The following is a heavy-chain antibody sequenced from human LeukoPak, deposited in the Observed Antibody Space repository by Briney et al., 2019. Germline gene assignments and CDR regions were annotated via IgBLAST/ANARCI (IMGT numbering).Heavy chain of an antibody. CDR3: VLGWYMDV. CDR1: GDSTSNRSYY. D-gene: IGHD7-27*01. CDR2: IYFNGDT. V-gene: IGHV4-39*07. J-gene: IGHJ6*03. Sequence: SETLSLTCTVSGDSTSNRSYYWGWIRQPPGRGLEWIGSIYFNGDTYRNASLKSRVSILVDTSKKQFSLNLSSVTAADTAVYYCVLGWYMDVWGEGTTVTVSS.